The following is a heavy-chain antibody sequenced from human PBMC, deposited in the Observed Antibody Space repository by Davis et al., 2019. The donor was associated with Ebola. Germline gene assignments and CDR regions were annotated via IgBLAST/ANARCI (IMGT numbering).Heavy chain of an antibody. D-gene: IGHD3-10*01. CDR3: ARPDGAGSDY. CDR2: IYYTGST. V-gene: IGHV4-39*01. J-gene: IGHJ4*02. Sequence: WVRQPPGKGLEWIGTIYYTGSTWYNPSLKSRVTISVDTSKNQFSLKLSSVTAADSAVYYCARPDGAGSDYWGQGTLVTVSS.